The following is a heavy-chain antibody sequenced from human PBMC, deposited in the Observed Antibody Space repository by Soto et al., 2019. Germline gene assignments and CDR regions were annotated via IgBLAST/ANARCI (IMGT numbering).Heavy chain of an antibody. CDR1: GGSISPYY. Sequence: QVQLQESGPRLVKPSETLSLSCTVSGGSISPYYWSWIRQPPGKGLEWIGYIFYRGYTDYNPSLKSRVTISLDTSENQFSLKVTSVSAADTAVYYCARLALNYGRYWYFDLWGRGTLVTVSS. CDR2: IFYRGYT. CDR3: ARLALNYGRYWYFDL. D-gene: IGHD3-16*01. J-gene: IGHJ2*01. V-gene: IGHV4-59*08.